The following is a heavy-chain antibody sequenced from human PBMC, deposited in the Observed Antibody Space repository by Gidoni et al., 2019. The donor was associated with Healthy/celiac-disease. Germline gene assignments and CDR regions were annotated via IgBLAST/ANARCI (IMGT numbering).Heavy chain of an antibody. Sequence: QVQLVQSGAEVQKPGSSVKVSCKASGGTFSSYAISWVRQAPGQGLELMGGIIPIFGTANYAQKFQGRVTITADKSTSTAYMELSSLRSEDTAVYYCARDPVPYYYDSSGPYYFDYWGQGTLVTVSS. CDR1: GGTFSSYA. V-gene: IGHV1-69*06. CDR2: IIPIFGTA. J-gene: IGHJ4*02. CDR3: ARDPVPYYYDSSGPYYFDY. D-gene: IGHD3-22*01.